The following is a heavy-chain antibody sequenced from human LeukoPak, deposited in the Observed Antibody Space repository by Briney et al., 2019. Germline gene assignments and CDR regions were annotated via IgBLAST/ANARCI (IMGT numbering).Heavy chain of an antibody. D-gene: IGHD6-13*01. V-gene: IGHV3-30*02. CDR2: IRYDGRDK. CDR1: GFTFSTYG. CDR3: AKESYISSWNYFDY. J-gene: IGHJ4*02. Sequence: GGSLRLSCAASGFTFSTYGIHWVRQAPGKGLEWVAFIRYDGRDKFYADSVKGRFTISRDNSKNTLYLEMNSLRGEDTAVYYCAKESYISSWNYFDYWGQGTLVTVSS.